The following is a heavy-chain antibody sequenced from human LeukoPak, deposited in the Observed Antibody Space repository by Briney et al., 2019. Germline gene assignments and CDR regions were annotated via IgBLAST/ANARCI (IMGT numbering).Heavy chain of an antibody. Sequence: ASVKVSCKASGYTFTSYDINWVRQATGQGLEWMGWMNPNSGNTGYAQKFQGRVTITRNTSISTAYMELSSLRSEDTAVYYCARVSVTFRRLGELPKYYFDYWGQGTLVTVSS. V-gene: IGHV1-8*03. D-gene: IGHD3-10*01. CDR2: MNPNSGNT. CDR3: ARVSVTFRRLGELPKYYFDY. CDR1: GYTFTSYD. J-gene: IGHJ4*02.